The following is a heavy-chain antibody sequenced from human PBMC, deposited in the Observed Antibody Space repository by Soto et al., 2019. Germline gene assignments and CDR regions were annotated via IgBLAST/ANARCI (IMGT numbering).Heavy chain of an antibody. Sequence: GSLKLSWAASGFTFSSYIRNCVRQAQGKGLEWVSSISSSSSYIYYADSVNGRFTISRDNAKNSLYLQMNSLRAEATAVYYCARDYYRLTGLFGYWAQGPLVTVSS. CDR1: GFTFSSYI. CDR3: ARDYYRLTGLFGY. CDR2: ISSSSSYI. V-gene: IGHV3-21*01. D-gene: IGHD3-10*01. J-gene: IGHJ4*02.